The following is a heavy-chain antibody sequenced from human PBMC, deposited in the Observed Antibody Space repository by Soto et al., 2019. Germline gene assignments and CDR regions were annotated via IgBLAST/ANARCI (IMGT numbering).Heavy chain of an antibody. D-gene: IGHD3-16*01. J-gene: IGHJ4*02. CDR2: LSSDGFGA. Sequence: GALRVFAAASGFTLSPYWMHWVRQAPGRGLEWVSRLSSDGFGAAYADSVKGRFFISRDIARNTIFLQMNSLRADDKAVYYCARDLGGPDYWGRGTSVTVSS. V-gene: IGHV3-74*03. CDR1: GFTLSPYW. CDR3: ARDLGGPDY.